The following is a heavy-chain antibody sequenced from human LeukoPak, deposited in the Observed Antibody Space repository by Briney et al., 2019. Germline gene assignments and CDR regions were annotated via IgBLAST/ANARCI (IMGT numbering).Heavy chain of an antibody. CDR1: GYIFTSYW. J-gene: IGHJ4*02. Sequence: ESLNTYRKDSGYIFTSYWIGLVRQMPVKSEESVGITYPGDSDTTYSPSFQGQVTISADRSISTAYLQWSSLKASDTAMYNCARHKAGIAVAGPLFDYWGQGTLVTVSS. CDR3: ARHKAGIAVAGPLFDY. D-gene: IGHD6-19*01. CDR2: TYPGDSDT. V-gene: IGHV5-51*01.